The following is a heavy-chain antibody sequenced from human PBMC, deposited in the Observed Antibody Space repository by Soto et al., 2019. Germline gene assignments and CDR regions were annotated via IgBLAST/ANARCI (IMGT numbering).Heavy chain of an antibody. CDR1: GGTFSSY. V-gene: IGHV1-69*04. CDR2: IIPILGIA. Sequence: SVKLSCKSSGGTFSSYIIWVRQAPGQGLEWMGRIIPILGIANYAQKFQGRVTITADKSTSTAYMELSSLRSEDTAVYYCARDLGGWHDYWGQGTLVTVSS. CDR3: ARDLGGWHDY. J-gene: IGHJ4*02. D-gene: IGHD2-15*01.